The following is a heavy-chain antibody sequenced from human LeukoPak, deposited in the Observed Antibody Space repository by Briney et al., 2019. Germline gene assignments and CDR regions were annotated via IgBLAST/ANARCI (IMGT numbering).Heavy chain of an antibody. J-gene: IGHJ4*02. CDR2: ISYDGSNK. D-gene: IGHD1-7*01. V-gene: IGHV3-30*01. CDR3: VWNYAY. CDR1: GFTFSSYA. Sequence: GRSLRLSCAASGFTFSSYAMHWVRQAPGKGLEWVAVISYDGSNKYYADSVKGRFTISRDNSKNMLYLQMNSLRAEDTAVYYCVWNYAYWGQGTLVTVSS.